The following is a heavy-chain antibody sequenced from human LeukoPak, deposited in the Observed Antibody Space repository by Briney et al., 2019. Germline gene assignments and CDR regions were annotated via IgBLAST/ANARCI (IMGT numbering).Heavy chain of an antibody. CDR3: ARGLRGWFGAYIDF. Sequence: SETLSLTCTVSGYSISSGYYWGWIRQPPGKGLEWIGEISHSGSPNYNPALKSRVTISVDASKDQISLNVTSVTAADTAVYYCARGLRGWFGAYIDFWGQGTLVTVSS. CDR1: GYSISSGYY. CDR2: ISHSGSP. J-gene: IGHJ4*02. V-gene: IGHV4-38-2*02. D-gene: IGHD3-10*01.